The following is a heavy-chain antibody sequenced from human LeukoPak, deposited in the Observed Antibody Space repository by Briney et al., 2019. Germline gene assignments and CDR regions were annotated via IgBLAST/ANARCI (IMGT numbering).Heavy chain of an antibody. CDR3: ARAPHYSNYGPYYYGMDV. D-gene: IGHD4-11*01. Sequence: RTGGSLRLSCAASGFTFSVYYMSWIRQAPGKGLEWVSYISSSSSYTNYADSVKGRFTISRDNAKNSLYLQMNSLRAEDTAVYYCARAPHYSNYGPYYYGMDVWGQGTTVTVSS. CDR1: GFTFSVYY. V-gene: IGHV3-11*06. J-gene: IGHJ6*02. CDR2: ISSSSSYT.